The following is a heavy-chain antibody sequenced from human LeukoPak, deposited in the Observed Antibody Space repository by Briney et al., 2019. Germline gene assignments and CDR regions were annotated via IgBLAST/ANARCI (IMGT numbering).Heavy chain of an antibody. V-gene: IGHV3-13*01. D-gene: IGHD6-19*01. J-gene: IGHJ4*02. CDR3: ARGGIQVSGIDEIDY. CDR1: GYTLRSYD. Sequence: GGSLRLSCAASGYTLRSYDMHWVRHVTGKGLEWVSAIGISDDTYYQGSVKGRFTISRENAKNSLYLQMNSLTAGDTAVYYCARGGIQVSGIDEIDYWGQGTLVTVSS. CDR2: IGISDDT.